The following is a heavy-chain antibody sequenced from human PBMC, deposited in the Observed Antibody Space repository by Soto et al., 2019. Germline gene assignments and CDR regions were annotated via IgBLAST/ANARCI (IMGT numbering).Heavy chain of an antibody. D-gene: IGHD6-19*01. V-gene: IGHV3-23*01. Sequence: EVQLLESGGGLVQPRGSRRLSCAASGFNFKTYAMSWVRQAPGRGLEWVSAISSSGSRTYYADSVKGRFTISRDNSKNALFLEMNSLRAEDTALYYCAKERREVVSGTGDSWGRGTLVTVSS. CDR1: GFNFKTYA. J-gene: IGHJ4*02. CDR3: AKERREVVSGTGDS. CDR2: ISSSGSRT.